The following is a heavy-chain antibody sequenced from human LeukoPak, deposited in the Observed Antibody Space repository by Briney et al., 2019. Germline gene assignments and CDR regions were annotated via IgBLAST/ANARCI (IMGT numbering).Heavy chain of an antibody. CDR2: ITSGSTM. CDR1: GFTFSNYE. CDR3: AIDRYSSGWYTFDY. V-gene: IGHV3-48*03. J-gene: IGHJ4*02. Sequence: GGSLRLSCAASGFTFSNYEMNWVRKAPGKGLERVSYITSGSTMYYADSVKGRFTISRDNAKNSLDLQMNSLRAEDTAVYYCAIDRYSSGWYTFDYWGQGTLVTVSS. D-gene: IGHD6-19*01.